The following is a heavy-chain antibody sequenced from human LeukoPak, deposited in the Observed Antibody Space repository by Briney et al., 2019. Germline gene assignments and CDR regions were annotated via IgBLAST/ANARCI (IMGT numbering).Heavy chain of an antibody. CDR2: IHYSGST. CDR1: GGSISSSTYY. Sequence: SETLSLTRTVSGGSISSSTYYWAWIRHPPGKGLEWTATIHYSGSTYYNPSLRSRVTLSVETSKNQFSLHLRSVTAADTAVYYCARLGGYYDPPDYWGRGTLVTVSS. CDR3: ARLGGYYDPPDY. V-gene: IGHV4-39*01. J-gene: IGHJ4*02. D-gene: IGHD3-22*01.